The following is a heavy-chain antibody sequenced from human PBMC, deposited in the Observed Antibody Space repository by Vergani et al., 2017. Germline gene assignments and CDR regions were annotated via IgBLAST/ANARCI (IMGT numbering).Heavy chain of an antibody. CDR3: ARHLRQLARNDVFDI. J-gene: IGHJ3*02. CDR2: IYDSRNN. CDR1: GMSISNNNYY. Sequence: QLQLQESGPRLVKPSESLSLTCSLSGMSISNNNYYWGWIRQPPGKGLEWIGSIYDSRNNNYSPSLKSRVSISVDTSKNQFSLNLTSVTAADTAVYYCARHLRQLARNDVFDIWGHGTLVTVSS. V-gene: IGHV4-39*01. D-gene: IGHD6-6*01.